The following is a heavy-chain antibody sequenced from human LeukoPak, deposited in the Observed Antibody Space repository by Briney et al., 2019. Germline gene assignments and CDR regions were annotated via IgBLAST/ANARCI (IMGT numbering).Heavy chain of an antibody. V-gene: IGHV3-11*01. CDR2: ISSSGSPI. CDR3: ARAQYSSGWYHAFDI. Sequence: ISSSGSPIYYADSVKGRFTISRDNAKNSLYLQMNSLRAEDTAVYYCARAQYSSGWYHAFDIWGQGTMVTVSS. D-gene: IGHD6-19*01. J-gene: IGHJ3*02.